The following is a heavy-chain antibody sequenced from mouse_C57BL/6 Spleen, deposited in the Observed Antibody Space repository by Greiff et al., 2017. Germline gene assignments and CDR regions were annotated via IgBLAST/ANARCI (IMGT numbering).Heavy chain of an antibody. CDR2: IDPSDSYT. D-gene: IGHD2-3*01. V-gene: IGHV1-50*01. CDR1: GYTFTSYW. J-gene: IGHJ2*01. Sequence: QVQLQQPGAELVKPGASVKLSCKASGYTFTSYWMQWVKQRPGQGLEWIGEIDPSDSYTNYNQKFKGKATLTVDTSSSTAYMQLSSLTSEDSADYYCAIYDGYFYFDYWGQGTTLTVSS. CDR3: AIYDGYFYFDY.